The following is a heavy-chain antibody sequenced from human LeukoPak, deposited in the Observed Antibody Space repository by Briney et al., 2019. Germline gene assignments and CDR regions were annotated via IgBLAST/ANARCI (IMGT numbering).Heavy chain of an antibody. CDR2: IYHSGST. CDR1: GGSISSYY. CDR3: ARCDSSSWNQFDY. J-gene: IGHJ4*02. V-gene: IGHV4-59*06. D-gene: IGHD6-13*01. Sequence: SETLSLTCTVSGGSISSYYWSWIRQPAGKGLEWIGYIYHSGSTYYNPSLKSRVTISVDRSKNQFSLKLSSVTAADTAVYYCARCDSSSWNQFDYWGQGTLVTVSS.